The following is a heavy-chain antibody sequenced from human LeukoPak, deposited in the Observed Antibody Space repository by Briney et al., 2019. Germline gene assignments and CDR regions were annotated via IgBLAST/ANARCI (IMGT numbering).Heavy chain of an antibody. J-gene: IGHJ4*02. V-gene: IGHV3-23*01. CDR3: AKDMYYDSSAPFDY. Sequence: GGSLRLSYAASGFTFSSYAMSWVRQAPGKGLEWVSAISGSGGSTYYADSVKGRFTISRDNSKNTLYLQMNSLRAEDTAVYYCAKDMYYDSSAPFDYWGQGTLVTVSS. CDR1: GFTFSSYA. CDR2: ISGSGGST. D-gene: IGHD3-22*01.